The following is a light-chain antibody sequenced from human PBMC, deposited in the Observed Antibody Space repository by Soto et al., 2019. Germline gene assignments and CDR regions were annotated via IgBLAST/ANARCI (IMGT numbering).Light chain of an antibody. CDR3: QQYHDWGE. Sequence: IVLTQSPATRSLSTGERVILSCRASQSVDISLAWYQQKPGQAPRLLISGASTRATDMPGTFSGHGSGTEFTLTIPSMRPEDFAVYYCQQYHDWGEFGQGTKVDIK. CDR2: GAS. V-gene: IGKV3-15*01. J-gene: IGKJ1*01. CDR1: QSVDIS.